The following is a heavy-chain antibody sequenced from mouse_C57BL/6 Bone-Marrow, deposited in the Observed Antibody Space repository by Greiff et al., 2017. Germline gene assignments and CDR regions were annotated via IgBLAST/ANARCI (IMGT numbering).Heavy chain of an antibody. V-gene: IGHV8-8*01. D-gene: IGHD1-1*01. CDR2: IGWDDDK. J-gene: IGHJ2*01. CDR3: ARSYYYGSLYYFDY. CDR1: GFSLSTFGMG. Sequence: QVQLKESGPGILQPSQTLSLTCSFSGFSLSTFGMGVGWIRQPSGKGLEWLAHIGWDDDKYYNPALKSRLTISKDTSKNQVFLKIANVDTADTATYYCARSYYYGSLYYFDYWGQGTTLTVSS.